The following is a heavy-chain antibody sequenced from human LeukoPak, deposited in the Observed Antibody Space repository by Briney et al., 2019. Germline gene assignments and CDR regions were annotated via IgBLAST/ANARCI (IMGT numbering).Heavy chain of an antibody. CDR1: GYTFTSYG. CDR3: ARDASQTGIQLWLSPGYYYYMDV. D-gene: IGHD5-18*01. CDR2: ISAYNGNT. V-gene: IGHV1-18*01. J-gene: IGHJ6*03. Sequence: ASVKVSCKASGYTFTSYGISWVRQAPGQGLEWMGWISAYNGNTNYAQKLQGRVTMTTDTSTSTAYMELRSLRSDDTAVYYCARDASQTGIQLWLSPGYYYYMDVWGKGTTVTVSS.